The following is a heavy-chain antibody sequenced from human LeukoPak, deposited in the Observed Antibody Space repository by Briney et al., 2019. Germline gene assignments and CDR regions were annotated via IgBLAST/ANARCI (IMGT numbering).Heavy chain of an antibody. CDR3: AKDNPVLSYVKGGFDY. J-gene: IGHJ4*02. D-gene: IGHD5-18*01. V-gene: IGHV4-39*02. CDR1: GGSISSSSYY. CDR2: IYYIGST. Sequence: PSETLSLTCTVSGGSISSSSYYWGWIRQPPGKGLEWIGSIYYIGSTYYNPSLKSRVTISLDTSKNQFSLKLSSVTAADTAVYYCAKDNPVLSYVKGGFDYWGQGTLVTVSS.